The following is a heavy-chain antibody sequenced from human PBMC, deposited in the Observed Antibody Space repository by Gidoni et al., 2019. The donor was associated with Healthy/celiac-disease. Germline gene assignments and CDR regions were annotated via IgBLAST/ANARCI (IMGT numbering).Heavy chain of an antibody. V-gene: IGHV3-48*03. D-gene: IGHD3-9*01. CDR1: GFTFSSYE. CDR3: AGSYYDILTGYYDVDY. Sequence: EVQLVESGGGLVQPGGSLRPPCAASGFTFSSYEMNWVRQAPGKGLEWVSYISSSGSTIYYADSVKGRFTISRDNAKNSLYLQMNSLRAEDTAVYYCAGSYYDILTGYYDVDYWGQGTLVTVSS. CDR2: ISSSGSTI. J-gene: IGHJ4*02.